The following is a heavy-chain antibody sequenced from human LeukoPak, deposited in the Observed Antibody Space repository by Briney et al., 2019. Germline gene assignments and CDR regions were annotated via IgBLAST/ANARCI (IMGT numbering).Heavy chain of an antibody. D-gene: IGHD2-21*01. V-gene: IGHV4-59*01. J-gene: IGHJ6*02. Sequence: SETLSLTCTVSGGSISSYYWSWIRQPPGKGLGWIGYIYYSGSTNYNPSLKSRVTISVDTSKNQFSLKLSSVTAADTAVYYCARDRIATRPIYYYYYGMDVWGQGTTVTVSS. CDR3: ARDRIATRPIYYYYYGMDV. CDR1: GGSISSYY. CDR2: IYYSGST.